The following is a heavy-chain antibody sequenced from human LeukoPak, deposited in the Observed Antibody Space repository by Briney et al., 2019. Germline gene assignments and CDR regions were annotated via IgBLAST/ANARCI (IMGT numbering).Heavy chain of an antibody. CDR3: ARGNYYNMDV. CDR1: GFTFSNAW. Sequence: PGGSLRLSCAASGFTFSNAWMSWVRQAPGKGLVWVSRINGGGSSADYADSVKGRFTISRDNAKNTLYLQMNSLRAEDTAVYYCARGNYYNMDVWGQGTTVTVSS. CDR2: INGGGSSA. J-gene: IGHJ6*02. V-gene: IGHV3-74*01.